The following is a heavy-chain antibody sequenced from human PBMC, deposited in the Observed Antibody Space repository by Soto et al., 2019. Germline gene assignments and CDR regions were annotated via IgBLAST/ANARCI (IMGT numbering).Heavy chain of an antibody. V-gene: IGHV4-59*01. J-gene: IGHJ3*02. D-gene: IGHD4-17*01. CDR2: IFYGGST. CDR3: ARDATTRGIDAFDI. Sequence: TLSLTCTVSGGSISGYYWSWIRQPPGKGLEWIAYIFYGGSTNYNPSLKSRVTLSGDTSKNQFSLKLSSVTAADTAVYYCARDATTRGIDAFDIWGQGTMVTVSS. CDR1: GGSISGYY.